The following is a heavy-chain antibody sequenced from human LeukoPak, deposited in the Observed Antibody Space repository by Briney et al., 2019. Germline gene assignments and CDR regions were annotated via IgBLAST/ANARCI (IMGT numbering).Heavy chain of an antibody. CDR3: ASPYYGGNSGSYFDY. CDR1: GFTFSSYG. CDR2: IRYDGSNK. D-gene: IGHD4-23*01. Sequence: PGGSLRLSCAASGFTFSSYGMHWVRQAPGKGLEWVAFIRYDGSNKYYADSVKGRFTISRDNSKNTLYLQMNSLRAEDTAVYYCASPYYGGNSGSYFDYWGQGTLVTVSS. J-gene: IGHJ4*02. V-gene: IGHV3-30*02.